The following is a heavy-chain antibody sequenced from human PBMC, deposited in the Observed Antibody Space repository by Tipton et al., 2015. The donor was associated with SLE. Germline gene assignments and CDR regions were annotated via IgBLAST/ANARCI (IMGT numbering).Heavy chain of an antibody. J-gene: IGHJ2*01. CDR2: INHSGST. D-gene: IGHD1-26*01. V-gene: IGHV4-34*01. Sequence: TLSLTCAVYGGSFSGYYWSWIRQPPGKGLEWIGEINHSGSTNYNPSLKSRVTISVDTSKNQFSPKLSSVTAADTAVYYCARGIWELMQGWYFDLWGRGTLVTVSS. CDR3: ARGIWELMQGWYFDL. CDR1: GGSFSGYY.